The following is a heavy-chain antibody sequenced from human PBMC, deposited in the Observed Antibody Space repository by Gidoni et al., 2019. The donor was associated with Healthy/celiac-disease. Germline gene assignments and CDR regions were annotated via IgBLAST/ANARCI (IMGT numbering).Heavy chain of an antibody. CDR2: ISYDGSNK. Sequence: QVQLVESGGGVVQPGRSLRLSCAASGFTFSSYAMHWVRQAPGKGLAWVAVISYDGSNKYYADSVKGRFTISRDNSKNPLYLQMNSLRAEDTAVYYCAREGDSSGWYNYYYYYGMDVWGQGTTVTVSS. CDR3: AREGDSSGWYNYYYYYGMDV. D-gene: IGHD6-19*01. J-gene: IGHJ6*02. CDR1: GFTFSSYA. V-gene: IGHV3-30-3*01.